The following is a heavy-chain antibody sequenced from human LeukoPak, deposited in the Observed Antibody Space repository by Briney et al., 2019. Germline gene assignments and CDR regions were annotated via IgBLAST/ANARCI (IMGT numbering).Heavy chain of an antibody. Sequence: LGGSLRLSCAASGFTFSSYTMNWVRQAPGKGLEWVSSMSRSSSYIYYADSLKGRFTISRDNAKNSLDLQMHSLRAEDTAVYYCARGSTVVRGVSPAGDYWGQGTLVTVSS. V-gene: IGHV3-21*01. CDR2: MSRSSSYI. J-gene: IGHJ4*02. CDR1: GFTFSSYT. CDR3: ARGSTVVRGVSPAGDY. D-gene: IGHD3-10*01.